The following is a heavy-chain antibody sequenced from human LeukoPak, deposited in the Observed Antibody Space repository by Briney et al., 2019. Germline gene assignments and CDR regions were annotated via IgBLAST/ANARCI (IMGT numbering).Heavy chain of an antibody. J-gene: IGHJ4*02. Sequence: PGGSLRLSCAASGFTFSSYSMNWVRQAPGKGLEWVSSISSSSSYIYYADSVRGRFTISRDNAKNSLYLQMNSLRAEDTAVYYCARVAATRWLQFGYFVYWGQGTLVTVSS. V-gene: IGHV3-21*01. CDR3: ARVAATRWLQFGYFVY. D-gene: IGHD5-24*01. CDR2: ISSSSSYI. CDR1: GFTFSSYS.